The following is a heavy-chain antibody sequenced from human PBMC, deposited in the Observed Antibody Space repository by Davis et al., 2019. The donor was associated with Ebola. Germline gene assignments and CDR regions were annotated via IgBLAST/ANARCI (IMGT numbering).Heavy chain of an antibody. CDR1: GNSFASHW. CDR3: ASLRRTITGMDDAFDI. Sequence: GGSLRLSCKDSGNSFASHWIGWVRQMPGKGLEWMGIIYTGDSDTRYSPSFRGQVTISADMSIKTAFLQWSSLKASDTAMYYCASLRRTITGMDDAFDIWGQGTMVTVSS. CDR2: IYTGDSDT. D-gene: IGHD2-8*02. J-gene: IGHJ3*02. V-gene: IGHV5-51*01.